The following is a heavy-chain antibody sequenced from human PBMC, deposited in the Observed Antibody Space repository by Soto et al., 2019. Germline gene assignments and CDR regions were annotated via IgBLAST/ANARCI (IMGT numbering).Heavy chain of an antibody. CDR1: CGSFTGHF. CDR3: ARAKFESTGWHQFDI. D-gene: IGHD7-27*01. Sequence: SETLSLTCTVSCGSFTGHFWSWVRQPPGKGLEWIGEVSHSGNTKYYPSLRSRVTLSVDSSKNQISLALTSVTAADTAVYYCARAKFESTGWHQFDIWGQGTLVTVSS. V-gene: IGHV4-34*01. J-gene: IGHJ4*02. CDR2: VSHSGNT.